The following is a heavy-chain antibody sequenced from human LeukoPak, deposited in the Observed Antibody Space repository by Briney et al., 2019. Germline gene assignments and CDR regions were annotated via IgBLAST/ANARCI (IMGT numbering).Heavy chain of an antibody. J-gene: IGHJ4*02. CDR2: IYHSGST. CDR3: ARGGTAMVTANDY. V-gene: IGHV4-30-2*01. Sequence: SQTLSLTCAVSGGSISSGGYSWSWIRQPPGKGLEWIGYIYHSGSTYYNPSLKSRVTISVDRSKNQFSLKLSSVTAADTAVYYCARGGTAMVTANDYWGQGTLVTVSS. D-gene: IGHD5-18*01. CDR1: GGSISSGGYS.